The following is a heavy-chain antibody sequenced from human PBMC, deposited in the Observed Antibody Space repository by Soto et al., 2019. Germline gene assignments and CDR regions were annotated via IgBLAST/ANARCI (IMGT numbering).Heavy chain of an antibody. D-gene: IGHD2-15*01. CDR1: EYSFTSYW. CDR3: ARQHCSTLSSYPDPRPRWFDP. V-gene: IGHV5-10-1*01. J-gene: IGHJ5*02. Sequence: PGESLKISCKGSEYSFTSYWISWVRQMPVKGLEWMGRIDPRNSDTNYSPSFQGHVTISADKSIRTADLQRSSLKASDTAIYYCARQHCSTLSSYPDPRPRWFDPWGQGTLVTVSS. CDR2: IDPRNSDT.